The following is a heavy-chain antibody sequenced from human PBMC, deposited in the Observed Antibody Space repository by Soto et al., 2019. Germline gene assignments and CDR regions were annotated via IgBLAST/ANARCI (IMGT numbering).Heavy chain of an antibody. D-gene: IGHD2-15*01. CDR1: GFTFSNHW. CDR3: VQDAWWASVS. CDR2: IKGDGSEK. V-gene: IGHV3-7*05. Sequence: GGSLRLSCAASGFTFSNHWMNWVRQAPGKGLEWVANIKGDGSEKYYVDSVRGRFTVSRDNAQSSLYLQMNSLTADDSAVYYCVQDAWWASVSWGQGTLVTVSS. J-gene: IGHJ5*02.